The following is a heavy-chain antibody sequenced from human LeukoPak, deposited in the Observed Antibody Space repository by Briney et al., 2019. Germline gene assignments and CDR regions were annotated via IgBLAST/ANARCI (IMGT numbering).Heavy chain of an antibody. CDR2: INSDGSST. J-gene: IGHJ4*02. CDR1: GLTFRSYW. D-gene: IGHD6-25*01. Sequence: GGSLRLSCAASGLTFRSYWMHWVRQAPGKGLVWVSRINSDGSSTAYADSVKGRITVSRDNAKNTVYLQMKSLRAEDTAVYYCARGYSSGSRIDYWGQGTLVTVSS. CDR3: ARGYSSGSRIDY. V-gene: IGHV3-74*01.